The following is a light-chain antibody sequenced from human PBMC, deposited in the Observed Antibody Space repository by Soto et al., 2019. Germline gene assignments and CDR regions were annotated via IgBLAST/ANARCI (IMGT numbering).Light chain of an antibody. CDR1: QIISSTY. V-gene: IGKV3-20*01. Sequence: DIVLTQSPGTLSLSPGERATLSCRASQIISSTYLGWYQQKPGQAPRLLIYGASSRATGIPDRFSGSGSGTDFTLTISRLETEDCAVYYCQHYGTSLYTFGQGTKLEV. CDR3: QHYGTSLYT. CDR2: GAS. J-gene: IGKJ2*01.